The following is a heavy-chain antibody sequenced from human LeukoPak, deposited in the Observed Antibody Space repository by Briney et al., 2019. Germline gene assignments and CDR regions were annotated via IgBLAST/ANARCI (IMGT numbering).Heavy chain of an antibody. CDR1: GGSISSSSYY. CDR3: ASTGAEIVT. CDR2: IYYSGST. J-gene: IGHJ4*02. V-gene: IGHV4-39*01. Sequence: SETLSLTCTVSGGSISSSSYYWGWIRQPSGKGLEWVGSIYYSGSTYYNPSLKSRVTISVDTSKNQFSLKLSSVTAADTAVYYCASTGAEIVTGGQGTLVTVSS. D-gene: IGHD3-22*01.